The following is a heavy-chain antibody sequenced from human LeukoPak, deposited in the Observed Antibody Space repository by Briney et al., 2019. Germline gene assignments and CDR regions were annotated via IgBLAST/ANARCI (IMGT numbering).Heavy chain of an antibody. D-gene: IGHD4-17*01. CDR1: GYTFTSYD. J-gene: IGHJ5*02. CDR3: ARGRGDYGDYDWFDP. Sequence: ASLKVSCKASGYTFTSYDINWVRQAPGQGLEWMGWMNPNSGNTGYAQKFQGRVTMTRNTSLSTAYMELSSLRSEDTAVYYCARGRGDYGDYDWFDPGGQATLVTVSS. CDR2: MNPNSGNT. V-gene: IGHV1-8*01.